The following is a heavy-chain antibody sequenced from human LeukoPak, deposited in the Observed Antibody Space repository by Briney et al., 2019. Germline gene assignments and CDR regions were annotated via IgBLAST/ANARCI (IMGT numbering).Heavy chain of an antibody. D-gene: IGHD1-26*01. CDR2: ISGSGGST. V-gene: IGHV3-23*01. CDR3: AKDSAVPGYYYYGMDV. J-gene: IGHJ6*02. Sequence: GGSPRLSCAASGFTFSSYAMSWVRQAPGKGLEWVSAISGSGGSTYYADSVKGRFTISRDNSKNTLYLQMNSLRAEDTAVYYCAKDSAVPGYYYYGMDVWGQGTTVTVSS. CDR1: GFTFSSYA.